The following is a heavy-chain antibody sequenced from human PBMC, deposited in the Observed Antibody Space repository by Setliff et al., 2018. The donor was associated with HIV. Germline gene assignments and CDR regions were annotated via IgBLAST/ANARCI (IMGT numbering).Heavy chain of an antibody. J-gene: IGHJ4*02. CDR2: IKQDGSEK. V-gene: IGHV3-7*01. CDR3: AKDKGQKYADY. Sequence: GGSLRLSCAASGFTLSNFWMTWVRQAPGKGLEWVASIKQDGSEKNYVDSVKGQFTLSRDNAKNSLYLQMNSLRAEDTAVYYCAKDKGQKYADYWGQGTMVTVSS. D-gene: IGHD3-10*01. CDR1: GFTLSNFW.